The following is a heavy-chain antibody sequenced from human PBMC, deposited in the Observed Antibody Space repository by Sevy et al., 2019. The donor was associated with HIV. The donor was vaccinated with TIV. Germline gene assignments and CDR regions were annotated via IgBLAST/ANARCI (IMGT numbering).Heavy chain of an antibody. J-gene: IGHJ6*02. Sequence: ASVKVSCKASGGTFSSYAISWVRQAPGQGLEWMGGIIPIFGTANYAQKFQGRVTITADESTSTAYMELGSLRSEDTAVYYCARSSYCSSTSCYVYYYYGMDVWGQGTTVTVSS. D-gene: IGHD2-2*01. CDR2: IIPIFGTA. V-gene: IGHV1-69*13. CDR1: GGTFSSYA. CDR3: ARSSYCSSTSCYVYYYYGMDV.